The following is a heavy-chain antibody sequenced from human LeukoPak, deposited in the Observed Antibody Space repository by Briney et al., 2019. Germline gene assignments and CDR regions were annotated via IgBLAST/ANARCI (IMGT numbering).Heavy chain of an antibody. J-gene: IGHJ4*02. CDR2: ISYDGSNK. D-gene: IGHD1-26*01. CDR3: AKATYSGSFPYFDY. Sequence: GGSLRLSCAASGFTFSSYGMHWVRQAPGKGLEWVAVISYDGSNKYYADSVKGRFTISRDNSRNTLYLQMNSLRAEDTAIYYCAKATYSGSFPYFDYWGQGTLVTVSS. V-gene: IGHV3-30*18. CDR1: GFTFSSYG.